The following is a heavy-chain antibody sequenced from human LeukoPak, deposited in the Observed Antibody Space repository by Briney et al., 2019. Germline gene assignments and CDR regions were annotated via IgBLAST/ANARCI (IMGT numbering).Heavy chain of an antibody. CDR1: GGTFSSYA. V-gene: IGHV1-69*05. CDR2: IIPIFGTA. CDR3: ARTRHVGYFDY. J-gene: IGHJ4*02. Sequence: SVKVSGKASGGTFSSYAISWVRQAPGQGLEWMGEIIPIFGTANYAQKFQGRVTITTDESTSTAYMELSSLRSEDTAVYYCARTRHVGYFDYWGQGTLVTVSS. D-gene: IGHD1-26*01.